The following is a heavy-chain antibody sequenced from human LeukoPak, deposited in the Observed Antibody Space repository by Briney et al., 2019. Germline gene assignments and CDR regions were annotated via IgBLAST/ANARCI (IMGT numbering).Heavy chain of an antibody. CDR1: SGSINSYY. J-gene: IGHJ3*02. Sequence: SETLSLTRTVSSGSINSYYWNWIRQPPGKGLEWIGRIYSSGSTNYSPSLKSRVTISVDTSKNQFSLKLSSVTAADTAVYYCAREGAVGVITLDDAFDIWGQGTMVTVSS. CDR3: AREGAVGVITLDDAFDI. CDR2: IYSSGST. V-gene: IGHV4-59*01. D-gene: IGHD3-16*02.